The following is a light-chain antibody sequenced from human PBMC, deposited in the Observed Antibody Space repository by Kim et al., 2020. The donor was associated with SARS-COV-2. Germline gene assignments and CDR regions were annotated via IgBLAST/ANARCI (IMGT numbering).Light chain of an antibody. CDR3: QQYGSSPPALS. V-gene: IGKV3-20*01. J-gene: IGKJ4*01. CDR2: GAS. Sequence: GERATLSCGASQSITSTYFAWYQQRPGQAPRLLIYGASTRAAGIPDRFSGSGSGTAFTLTISGLEPEDFAVYYCQQYGSSPPALSFGGGTKVDIK. CDR1: QSITSTY.